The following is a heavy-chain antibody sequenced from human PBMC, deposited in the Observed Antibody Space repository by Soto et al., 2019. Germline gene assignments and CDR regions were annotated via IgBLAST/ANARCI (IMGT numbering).Heavy chain of an antibody. J-gene: IGHJ6*02. V-gene: IGHV4-61*03. CDR2: ISYTGRT. CDR3: AREWGLLPYYVMNV. Sequence: SETLSLTCIVSGDSVTLGSYYWTWLRQPPGKGLEWIGYISYTGRTKYNPSLQSRVTISVETSKNDFSLNLSSVTAADTAVYFCAREWGLLPYYVMNVWGHGTAVTVSS. CDR1: GDSVTLGSYY. D-gene: IGHD7-27*01.